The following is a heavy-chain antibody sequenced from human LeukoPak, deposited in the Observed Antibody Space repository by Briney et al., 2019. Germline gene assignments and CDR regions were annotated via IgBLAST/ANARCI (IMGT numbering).Heavy chain of an antibody. D-gene: IGHD3-3*01. CDR2: IYTSGST. CDR3: ARHLGIVTIFGVVSPFDP. Sequence: SETLSLTCTVSDGSISSYYWSWIRQPPGKGLEWIGYIYTSGSTNYNPSLKSRVTISVDTSKNQFSLKLSSVTAADTAVYYCARHLGIVTIFGVVSPFDPWGQGTLVTVSS. J-gene: IGHJ5*02. CDR1: DGSISSYY. V-gene: IGHV4-4*09.